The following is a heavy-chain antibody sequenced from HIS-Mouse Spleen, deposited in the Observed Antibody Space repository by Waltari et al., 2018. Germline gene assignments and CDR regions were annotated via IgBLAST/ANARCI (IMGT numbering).Heavy chain of an antibody. D-gene: IGHD6-13*01. V-gene: IGHV4-39*07. Sequence: QLQLQESGPGLVKPSETLSLTCTVSGGSISSSSYYWGWIRQPPGKGREWIGSVYYSWRTYYNPSLKSRVTISVDTSKNQFSLKLSSVTAADTAVYYCAREIPYSSSWYDWYFDLWGRGTLVTVSS. CDR3: AREIPYSSSWYDWYFDL. CDR1: GGSISSSSYY. J-gene: IGHJ2*01. CDR2: VYYSWRT.